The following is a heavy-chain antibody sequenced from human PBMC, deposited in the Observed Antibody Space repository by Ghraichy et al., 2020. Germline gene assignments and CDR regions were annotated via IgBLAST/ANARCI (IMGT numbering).Heavy chain of an antibody. CDR2: FHYSGSI. Sequence: SETLSLTCTVSGASISSTHFWWAWIRQPPGKGLEWIGSFHYSGSIHYNPSLQSRVTISIDTPNNQFSLKLYSLTAADTAVYYCARPDISWGQGTLVTVSS. CDR1: GASISSTHFW. D-gene: IGHD3-9*01. V-gene: IGHV4-39*01. CDR3: ARPDIS. J-gene: IGHJ4*02.